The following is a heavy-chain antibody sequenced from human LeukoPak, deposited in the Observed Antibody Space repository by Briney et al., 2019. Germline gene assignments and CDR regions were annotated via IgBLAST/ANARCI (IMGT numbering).Heavy chain of an antibody. CDR1: GFKFNSYA. J-gene: IGHJ4*02. V-gene: IGHV3-30*03. D-gene: IGHD1-7*01. Sequence: GGSLRLSCVASGFKFNSYAIHWVRQAPGKGLQWVTVISYDGSNKYYADSVKGRFTISRDNSKNTLYLQMNSLRAEDTAVYYCARMAGTGTTFAVYFDYWGQGTLVTVSS. CDR3: ARMAGTGTTFAVYFDY. CDR2: ISYDGSNK.